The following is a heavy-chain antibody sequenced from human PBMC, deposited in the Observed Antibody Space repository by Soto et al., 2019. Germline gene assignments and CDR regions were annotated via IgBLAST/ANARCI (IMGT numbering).Heavy chain of an antibody. CDR3: AGEGLGVPFGC. CDR2: IKQDGSEK. Sequence: HPGGSLRLSCAASGFTFSSYGMSWVRQAPGKGLEWVANIKQDGSEKYYVDSVKGRFTISRDNAKNSLYLQMNSLRAEDTAVYYCAGEGLGVPFGCWGQGTLVTVSS. J-gene: IGHJ4*02. D-gene: IGHD3-3*01. CDR1: GFTFSSYG. V-gene: IGHV3-7*03.